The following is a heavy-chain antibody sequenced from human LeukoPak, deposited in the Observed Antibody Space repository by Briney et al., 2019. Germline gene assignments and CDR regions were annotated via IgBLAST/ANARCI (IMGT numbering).Heavy chain of an antibody. V-gene: IGHV1-69*05. CDR3: ARDDPYGDYGFGFDP. Sequence: SVKVSCKASGGTFSSYAISWVRQAPGQGLEWMGGIIPIFGTANYAQKFQGRVTITTDESTSTAYMELSSLRSEDTAVYYSARDDPYGDYGFGFDPWGQGTLVTVSS. J-gene: IGHJ5*02. CDR2: IIPIFGTA. D-gene: IGHD4-17*01. CDR1: GGTFSSYA.